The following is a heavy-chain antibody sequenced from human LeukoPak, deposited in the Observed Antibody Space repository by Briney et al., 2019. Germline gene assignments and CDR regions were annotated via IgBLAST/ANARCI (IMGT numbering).Heavy chain of an antibody. D-gene: IGHD2-21*02. V-gene: IGHV3-74*01. J-gene: IGHJ5*02. Sequence: PGGSLRLSCAVSGFTFSDHYMDWVRQAPGKGLVWVSCINPDGSWTLHADSVKGRFAISRDYARNTLYLQMNSLGVEDTAMYYCARYEQRPGVTASDPWSQGTLVTVSS. CDR1: GFTFSDHY. CDR3: ARYEQRPGVTASDP. CDR2: INPDGSWT.